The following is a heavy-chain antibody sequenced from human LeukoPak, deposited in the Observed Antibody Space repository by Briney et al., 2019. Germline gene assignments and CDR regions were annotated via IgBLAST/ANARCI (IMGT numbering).Heavy chain of an antibody. CDR1: GFTFSNYG. V-gene: IGHV3-30*18. J-gene: IGHJ4*02. D-gene: IGHD6-13*01. CDR2: ISYDGNNK. Sequence: GWSLRLSCAASGFTFSNYGIHWVRQAPGKGLEWVGLISYDGNNKYYADSVKGRFTISRDNSKNTLYLQMNSLRAEDTAVYYCAKGPFPCIATRGCYFDYWGQGTLVTVSS. CDR3: AKGPFPCIATRGCYFDY.